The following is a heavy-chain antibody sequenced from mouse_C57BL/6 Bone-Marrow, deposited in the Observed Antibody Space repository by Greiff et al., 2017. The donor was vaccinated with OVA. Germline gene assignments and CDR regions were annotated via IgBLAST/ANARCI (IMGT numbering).Heavy chain of an antibody. Sequence: VKLMESGAELVRPGTSVKVSCKASGYAFTNYLIEWVKQRPGQGLEWIGVINPGSGGTNYNEKFKGKATLTADKSSSTAYMQLSSLTCEDSAVYFCARGGYYGSSPHWYIDVWGTGTTVTVSS. J-gene: IGHJ1*03. CDR2: INPGSGGT. CDR1: GYAFTNYL. CDR3: ARGGYYGSSPHWYIDV. V-gene: IGHV1-54*01. D-gene: IGHD1-1*01.